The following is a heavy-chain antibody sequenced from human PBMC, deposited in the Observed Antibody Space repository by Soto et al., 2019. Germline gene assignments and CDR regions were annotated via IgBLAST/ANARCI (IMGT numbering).Heavy chain of an antibody. CDR2: IYYSGST. V-gene: IGHV4-59*01. D-gene: IGHD2-15*01. J-gene: IGHJ5*02. Sequence: SETLSLTCPVSGGSISSYYWSWIRQPPGKGLEWIGYIYYSGSTNYNPSLKSRVTISVDTSKNQFSLKLSSVTTADTAVYYCAIGSVDNWFDPWGQGTLVTVS. CDR3: AIGSVDNWFDP. CDR1: GGSISSYY.